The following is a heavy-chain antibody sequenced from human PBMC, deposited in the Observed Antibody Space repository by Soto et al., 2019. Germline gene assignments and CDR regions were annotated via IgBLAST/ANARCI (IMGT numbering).Heavy chain of an antibody. CDR1: GGSISSGGYY. V-gene: IGHV4-31*01. CDR2: IYYSGST. CDR3: ARAPRPATRSVWDY. Sequence: QVQLQESGPGLVKPSQTLSLTCTVSGGSISSGGYYWSWIRQHPGKGLEWIGYIYYSGSTYYNPFLKSLVTRSVDTSRTQSSLKLSSVSAADTAVYYCARAPRPATRSVWDYWGQGTLVTVSS. J-gene: IGHJ4*02. D-gene: IGHD3-3*01.